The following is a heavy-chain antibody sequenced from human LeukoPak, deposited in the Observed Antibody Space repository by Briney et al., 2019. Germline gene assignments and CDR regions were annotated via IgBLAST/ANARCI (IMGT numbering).Heavy chain of an antibody. Sequence: GGSLRLSCAASGFIFGDYGMYWVRQAPGKGLEWVSGINWNSDRIGYADSVKGRFTISRDNAKNSLYMQMNSVRAEDTAMYYCARASYYYDTSGLGAFDVWGQGTTVIVSS. CDR3: ARASYYYDTSGLGAFDV. J-gene: IGHJ3*01. V-gene: IGHV3-9*01. D-gene: IGHD3-22*01. CDR2: INWNSDRI. CDR1: GFIFGDYG.